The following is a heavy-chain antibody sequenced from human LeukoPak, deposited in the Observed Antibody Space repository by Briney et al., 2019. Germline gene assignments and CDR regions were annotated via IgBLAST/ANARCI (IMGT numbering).Heavy chain of an antibody. D-gene: IGHD3-22*01. CDR3: ASDAPRLNYYDSSGYSYFDY. J-gene: IGHJ4*02. CDR1: VGSISSYY. CDR2: IYTSGST. V-gene: IGHV4-4*07. Sequence: PSETLSLTCTVSVGSISSYYWSWIRQPAGKGLEWIGRIYTSGSTNYNPSLKSRVTMSVDTSKNQFSLKLSSVTAADTAVYYCASDAPRLNYYDSSGYSYFDYWGQGTLVTVSS.